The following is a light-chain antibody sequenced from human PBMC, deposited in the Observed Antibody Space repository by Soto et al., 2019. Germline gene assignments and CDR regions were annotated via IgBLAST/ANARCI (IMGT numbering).Light chain of an antibody. Sequence: DIQMTQSPPSLSASVGDRVTITCRASQSISMYLNWYQQKPGKAPQLLIYAAFNLQSGVPSRFSGSGSGTDVTLTINSLQQEDFATDYGQQTYSIPPLTCGGGPIVEIK. CDR1: QSISMY. V-gene: IGKV1-39*01. CDR3: QQTYSIPPLT. CDR2: AAF. J-gene: IGKJ4*01.